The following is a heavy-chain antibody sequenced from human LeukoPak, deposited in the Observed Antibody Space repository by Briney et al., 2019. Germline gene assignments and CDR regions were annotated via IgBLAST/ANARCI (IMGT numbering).Heavy chain of an antibody. CDR3: ARDGGTPNYYGMDV. J-gene: IGHJ6*02. CDR1: GFTFSSYW. D-gene: IGHD1-7*01. V-gene: IGHV3-7*01. Sequence: GGSLRLSCAASGFTFSSYWMSWVRQAPGKGLEWVANIKQDGSEKYYVDSVKGRFTISRDNAKNSLYLQMNSLRAEDTAVYYCARDGGTPNYYGMDVWGQGTTVTVSS. CDR2: IKQDGSEK.